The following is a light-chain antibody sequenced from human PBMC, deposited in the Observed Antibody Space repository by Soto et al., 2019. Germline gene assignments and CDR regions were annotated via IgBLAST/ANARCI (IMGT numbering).Light chain of an antibody. J-gene: IGLJ1*01. CDR2: EGT. V-gene: IGLV2-23*01. Sequence: QSVLTQPASVSESPGQSITISCTGTSSNVGTYNLVSWYQQYPGKAPKLIIYEGTKRPSGVSNRFSGSNSGNTASLTISGLQAEDEADYYCCSYAGSSTSFGTGTKLTVL. CDR3: CSYAGSSTS. CDR1: SSNVGTYNL.